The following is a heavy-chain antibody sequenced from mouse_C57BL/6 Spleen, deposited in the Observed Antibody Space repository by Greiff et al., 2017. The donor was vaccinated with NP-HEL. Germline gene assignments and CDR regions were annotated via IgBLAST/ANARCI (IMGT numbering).Heavy chain of an antibody. CDR2: INPGSGGT. V-gene: IGHV1-54*01. J-gene: IGHJ4*01. D-gene: IGHD4-1*01. CDR1: GYAFTNYL. CDR3: ARSWDPYAMDY. Sequence: VQLQQSGAELVRPGPSVKVSCKASGYAFTNYLIEWVKQRPGQGLEWIGVINPGSGGTNYNEKFKGKATLTADKSSSTAYMQLSSLTSEDSAVYFCARSWDPYAMDYWGQGTSVTVSS.